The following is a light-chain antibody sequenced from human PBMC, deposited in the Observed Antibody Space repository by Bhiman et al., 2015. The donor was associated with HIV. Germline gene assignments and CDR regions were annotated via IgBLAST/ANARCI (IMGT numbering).Light chain of an antibody. J-gene: IGLJ2*01. V-gene: IGLV1-44*01. Sequence: QSVLTQPPSTSGTPGQRVTISCSGSRYNIGSNTVNWYQQFPGAAPKVLIYSNNQRPSGVPDRFSGSKSGTSASLAISGLRSEDEADYHCAAWDDSLSVPVFGEGTKLTVL. CDR3: AAWDDSLSVPV. CDR1: RYNIGSNT. CDR2: SNN.